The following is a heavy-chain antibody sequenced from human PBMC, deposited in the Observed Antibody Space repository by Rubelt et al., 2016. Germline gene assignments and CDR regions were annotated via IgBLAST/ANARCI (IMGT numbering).Heavy chain of an antibody. CDR1: GASISISNHF. CDR3: ARHGRPSDI. D-gene: IGHD6-6*01. V-gene: IGHV4-39*01. Sequence: QVHLQESGPGLVKPSETLSLTCSVSGASISISNHFWGWIRQSPGKGLEWIASINYSGRTYYNPPFQSRTTISVDTSKDDVSRRLSSVTAADTAVYYCARHGRPSDIWGQGTMVTVSS. CDR2: INYSGRT. J-gene: IGHJ3*02.